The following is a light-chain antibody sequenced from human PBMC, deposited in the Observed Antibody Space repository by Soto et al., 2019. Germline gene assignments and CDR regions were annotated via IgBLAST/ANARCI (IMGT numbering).Light chain of an antibody. CDR3: QQHNSWPLT. CDR2: GAS. Sequence: EIVITQAPATLSLSPGERATLSCRASQSVSSNLAGYQGKPGQAPRLLIYGASTRATGIPARFSGSGSGTDFTLTISSMQAEDFAVYYCQQHNSWPLTFGGGTKVDIK. J-gene: IGKJ4*01. V-gene: IGKV3-15*01. CDR1: QSVSSN.